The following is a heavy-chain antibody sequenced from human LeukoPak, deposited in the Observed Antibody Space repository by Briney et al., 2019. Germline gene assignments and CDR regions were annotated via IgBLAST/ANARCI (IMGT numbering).Heavy chain of an antibody. CDR3: ARGPLTYCSSTSCFKGLDY. Sequence: SETLSLTCAVYGGSFSGYYWSWIRQPPGKGLEWIGEINHSGSTNYNPSLKSRVTISVDTSKNQFSLKLSSVTAADTAVYYCARGPLTYCSSTSCFKGLDYWGQGTLVTVSS. CDR1: GGSFSGYY. CDR2: INHSGST. J-gene: IGHJ4*02. V-gene: IGHV4-34*01. D-gene: IGHD2-2*01.